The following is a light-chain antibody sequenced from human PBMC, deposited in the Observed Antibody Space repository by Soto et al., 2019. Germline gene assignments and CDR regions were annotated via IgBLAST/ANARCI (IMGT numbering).Light chain of an antibody. CDR3: QQHNSFSIT. CDR1: QTISSW. J-gene: IGKJ5*01. V-gene: IGKV1-5*03. CDR2: KAS. Sequence: DIQMTQSPSALSASMVDRFTITFLASQTISSWLAWYQQKPGKAPKLLIYKASTLKSGVPSRFSGSGSGTESTLTINSLQADDFATYYCQQHNSFSITFGQGTRLEIK.